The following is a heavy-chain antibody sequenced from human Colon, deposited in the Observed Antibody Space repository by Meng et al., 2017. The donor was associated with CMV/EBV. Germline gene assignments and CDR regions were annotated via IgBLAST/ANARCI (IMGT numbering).Heavy chain of an antibody. J-gene: IGHJ4*02. V-gene: IGHV3-53*01. CDR3: ASYTWIQLSI. Sequence: GGSLRLSCAASGFTVSSNYMTWVRQAPGKGLEWVSIMYSNGARYYADSVKGRFTISRDNAKNSLYLQMNSLRAEDTAVYYCASYTWIQLSIWGPGTLVTVSS. CDR2: MYSNGAR. D-gene: IGHD5-18*01. CDR1: GFTVSSNY.